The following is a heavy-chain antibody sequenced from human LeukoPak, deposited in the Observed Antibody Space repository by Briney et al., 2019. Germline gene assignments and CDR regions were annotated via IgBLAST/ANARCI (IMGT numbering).Heavy chain of an antibody. CDR2: IIPIFGTA. J-gene: IGHJ4*02. CDR3: ARGGSLAVAPHQYYFDY. V-gene: IGHV1-69*05. CDR1: GGTFSSYA. Sequence: ASVTVSCTASGGTFSSYAISWVRQAPGQGLEWMGGIIPIFGTANYAQKFQGRVTMTRDTSTSAVYMEVSSLRSEDTAVYYCARGGSLAVAPHQYYFDYWGQGTLVTVSS. D-gene: IGHD6-19*01.